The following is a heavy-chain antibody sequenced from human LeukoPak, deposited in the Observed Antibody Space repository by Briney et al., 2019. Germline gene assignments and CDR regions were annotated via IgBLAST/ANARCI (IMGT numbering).Heavy chain of an antibody. V-gene: IGHV1-24*01. CDR3: ATDRSHIAAAGTGFDP. D-gene: IGHD6-13*01. CDR2: FDPEGGET. CDR1: GYNLTELS. Sequence: ASVKVSCKVSGYNLTELSMHWVRQAPGKGLEWMGGFDPEGGETIYAQKFQGRVTMTEDTSTDTAYMELSSLRSEDTAVYYCATDRSHIAAAGTGFDPWGQGTLVTVSS. J-gene: IGHJ5*02.